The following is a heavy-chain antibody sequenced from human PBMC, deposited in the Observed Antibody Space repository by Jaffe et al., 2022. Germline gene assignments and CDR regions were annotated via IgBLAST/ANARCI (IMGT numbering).Heavy chain of an antibody. CDR1: GFTLSNFW. D-gene: IGHD2-15*01. CDR3: VRGSPYCRGGACRLAFDF. V-gene: IGHV3-7*05. CDR2: LGPAGKDI. J-gene: IGHJ4*02. Sequence: EVQLVESGGGLVQPGESLRLSCAAAGFTLSNFWMIWVRQAAGRGLEWVAYLGPAGKDISYVDSVAGRFTISRDNARSSLFLQMNSLRTEDTAVYYCVRGSPYCRGGACRLAFDFWGQGTLVTVSS.